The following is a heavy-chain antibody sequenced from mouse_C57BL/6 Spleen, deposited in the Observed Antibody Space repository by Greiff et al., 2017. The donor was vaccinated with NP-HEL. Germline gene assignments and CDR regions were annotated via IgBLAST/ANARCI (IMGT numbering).Heavy chain of an antibody. CDR1: GYTFTDYY. V-gene: IGHV1-76*01. Sequence: QVQLKESGAELVRPGASVKLSCKASGYTFTDYYINWVKQRPGQGLEWIARIYPGSGNTYYNEKFKGKATLTAEKSSSTAYMQLSSLTSEDSAVYFCARSGMVTYYAMDYWGQGTSVTVSS. D-gene: IGHD2-2*01. J-gene: IGHJ4*01. CDR2: IYPGSGNT. CDR3: ARSGMVTYYAMDY.